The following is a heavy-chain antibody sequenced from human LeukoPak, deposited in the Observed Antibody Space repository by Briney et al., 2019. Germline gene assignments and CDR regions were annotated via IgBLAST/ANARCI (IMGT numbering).Heavy chain of an antibody. CDR2: IYTSGST. Sequence: PSETLSLTCTVSRGSISSYYWSWIRQPAGKGLEWIGRIYTSGSTNYNPSLKSRVTMSVDTSKNQFSLKLSSVTAADTAVYYCARSISGSTDASYYYYMDVWGKGTTVTVSS. V-gene: IGHV4-4*07. CDR1: RGSISSYY. J-gene: IGHJ6*03. CDR3: ARSISGSTDASYYYYMDV. D-gene: IGHD6-13*01.